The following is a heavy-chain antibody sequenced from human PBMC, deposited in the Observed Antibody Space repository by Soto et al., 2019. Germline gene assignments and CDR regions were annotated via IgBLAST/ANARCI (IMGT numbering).Heavy chain of an antibody. V-gene: IGHV2-5*01. CDR2: IYCNDDK. J-gene: IGHJ6*02. Sequence: TLVNVSQNLSVSCFFSWFSLSIRQVAGHWLRQLRGKGLGCLALIYCNDDKRYSTSLKSRHTITKDTSKNQVVLTMTNMDPVDTATYYCAHSNKYYYYYAMDVWGQGTTVTVSS. CDR3: AHSNKYYYYYAMDV. CDR1: WFSLSIRQVA.